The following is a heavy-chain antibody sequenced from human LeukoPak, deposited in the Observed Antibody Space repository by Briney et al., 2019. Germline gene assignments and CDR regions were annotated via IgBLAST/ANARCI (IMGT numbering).Heavy chain of an antibody. J-gene: IGHJ4*02. CDR3: ASTGGVVPAIYFDY. CDR1: GFTFSSYS. Sequence: GGSLRLSCAASGFTFSSYSMNWVRQAPGKGLEWVSYISSSGSTIYYADSVKGRFTISRDNAKNSLYLQMNSLRAEDTAVYYCASTGGVVPAIYFDYWGQGTLVTVSS. V-gene: IGHV3-48*04. D-gene: IGHD2-2*01. CDR2: ISSSGSTI.